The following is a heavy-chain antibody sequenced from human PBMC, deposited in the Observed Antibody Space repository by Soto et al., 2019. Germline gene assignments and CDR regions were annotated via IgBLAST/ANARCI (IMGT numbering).Heavy chain of an antibody. J-gene: IGHJ5*02. CDR2: IDPSDSYT. Sequence: PGESLKISCKGSGYSFTSYWISWVRQMPGKGLEWMGRIDPSDSYTNYSPSFQGHVTISADKSISTAYLQWSSLKASGTAMYYCARHGYGGNSGDYNWFDPWGQGTLVTVS. D-gene: IGHD2-21*02. V-gene: IGHV5-10-1*01. CDR1: GYSFTSYW. CDR3: ARHGYGGNSGDYNWFDP.